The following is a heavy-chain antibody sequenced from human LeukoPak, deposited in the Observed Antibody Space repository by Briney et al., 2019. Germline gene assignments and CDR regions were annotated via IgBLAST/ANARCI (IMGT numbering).Heavy chain of an antibody. J-gene: IGHJ5*02. V-gene: IGHV3-74*03. CDR3: ERDYGA. CDR2: TNSDGSAT. Sequence: GGSLRLSCEASGFTFSRYWMHWVRQAPGKGLMWGSRTNSDGSATTYADFVKGRFTISRDNAKNTVYLQMNSLRVDDTAIYYCERDYGAWGQGTLVTVSP. CDR1: GFTFSRYW. D-gene: IGHD4/OR15-4a*01.